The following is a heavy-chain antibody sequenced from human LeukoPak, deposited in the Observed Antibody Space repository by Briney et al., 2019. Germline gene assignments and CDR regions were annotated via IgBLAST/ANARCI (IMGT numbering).Heavy chain of an antibody. CDR1: GFTFSDYR. V-gene: IGHV3-48*01. J-gene: IGHJ4*02. CDR3: ARDLGYYGN. Sequence: GGSLRLSCAASGFTFSDYRMNWVRQAPGKGLEWVSYISSSSSTIYYADSVKGRFTISRDNAKNSVYLQMNSLRAEDTAVYYCARDLGYYGNWGQGTLVTASS. CDR2: ISSSSSTI. D-gene: IGHD3-10*01.